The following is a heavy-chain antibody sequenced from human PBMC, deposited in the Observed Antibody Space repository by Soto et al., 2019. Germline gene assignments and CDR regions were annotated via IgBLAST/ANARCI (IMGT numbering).Heavy chain of an antibody. D-gene: IGHD5-12*01. V-gene: IGHV3-23*01. CDR2: ISGSGGST. J-gene: IGHJ4*02. CDR3: AKDRRGGYSGYDYGFDY. Sequence: EVQLLESGGGLVQPGGSLRLSCAASGFTFSSYAMSWVRQAPGKGLEWVSGISGSGGSTYYADSVKGRFTISRDNSKNXXYLQMNRLRAEDTAVYYCAKDRRGGYSGYDYGFDYWGQGTLVTVSS. CDR1: GFTFSSYA.